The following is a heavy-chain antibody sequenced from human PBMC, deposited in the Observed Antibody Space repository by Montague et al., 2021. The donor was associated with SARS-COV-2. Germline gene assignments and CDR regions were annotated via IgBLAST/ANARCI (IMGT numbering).Heavy chain of an antibody. CDR3: ARGSRQWLVRPPHYYYFDY. J-gene: IGHJ4*02. CDR2: INHSGNT. D-gene: IGHD6-19*01. CDR1: GVSFSGYY. Sequence: SETLSLTCAVYGVSFSGYYWSWIRQPPGKGLEWIGEINHSGNTDYNPSLKSRVTISVDTSKNQFSLKLSSVTAADTAVYYCARGSRQWLVRPPHYYYFDYWGQGTLVTVSS. V-gene: IGHV4-34*01.